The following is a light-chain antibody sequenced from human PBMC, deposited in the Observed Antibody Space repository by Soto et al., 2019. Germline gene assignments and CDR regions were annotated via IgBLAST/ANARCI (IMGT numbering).Light chain of an antibody. Sequence: QSALTQPPSASGSPGQSVTISCTGTNSDVGGYNYVSWYQQHPDKAPKLMIYEVTKRPSGVPDRFSASKSGNTASLTVSGLQAEDEADYYCSSYAGSNNFVVFGGGTKVTVL. V-gene: IGLV2-8*01. J-gene: IGLJ2*01. CDR1: NSDVGGYNY. CDR2: EVT. CDR3: SSYAGSNNFVV.